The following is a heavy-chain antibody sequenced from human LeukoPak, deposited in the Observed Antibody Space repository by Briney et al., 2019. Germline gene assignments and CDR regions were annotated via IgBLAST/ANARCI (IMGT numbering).Heavy chain of an antibody. V-gene: IGHV1-69*06. Sequence: SVKVSCKASGGTFISYAISWVRQAPGQGLEWMGGIIPIFGTANYAQKFQGRVTITADKSTSTAYMELSSLRSEDTAVYYCARGEFGYFDWLLSNYYGMDVWGKGTTVTVSS. CDR2: IIPIFGTA. CDR1: GGTFISYA. D-gene: IGHD3-9*01. CDR3: ARGEFGYFDWLLSNYYGMDV. J-gene: IGHJ6*04.